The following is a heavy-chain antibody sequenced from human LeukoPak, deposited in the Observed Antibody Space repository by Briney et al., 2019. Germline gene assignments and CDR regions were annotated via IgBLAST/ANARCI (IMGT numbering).Heavy chain of an antibody. CDR3: AKEIWPTVTIPGRTYFDY. CDR2: IKQDGGEI. V-gene: IGHV3-7*01. J-gene: IGHJ4*02. Sequence: GGSLRLSCAASGFTFSTYWMAWVRQTPGKGLEWVANIKQDGGEIYYVDSVKGRFTISRDNSKKTLYLQMDSLRSDDTAVYHCAKEIWPTVTIPGRTYFDYWGQGTLVTVSS. D-gene: IGHD4-17*01. CDR1: GFTFSTYW.